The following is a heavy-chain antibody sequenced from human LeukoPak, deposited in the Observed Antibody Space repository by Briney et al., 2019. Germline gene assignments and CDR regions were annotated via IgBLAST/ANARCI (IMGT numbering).Heavy chain of an antibody. CDR1: GFTFSRYW. Sequence: PGGSLRLSCAASGFTFSRYWMHWVRQATGKGLVWVSRINSEGSSTSYADSVKGRFTISRDNAKNTLYLQMNSLRAEDTAVYYCAREGGYPFVFDYWGQGTLVTVSS. CDR3: AREGGYPFVFDY. V-gene: IGHV3-74*01. J-gene: IGHJ4*02. CDR2: INSEGSST. D-gene: IGHD3-16*01.